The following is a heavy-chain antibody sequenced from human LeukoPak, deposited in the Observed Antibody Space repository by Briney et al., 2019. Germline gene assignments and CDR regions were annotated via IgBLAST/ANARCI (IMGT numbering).Heavy chain of an antibody. CDR1: GGTFSSYA. J-gene: IGHJ3*02. V-gene: IGHV1-69*04. D-gene: IGHD5-18*01. CDR3: ARDVDTANAFDI. CDR2: IIPILGIA. Sequence: GASVKVSCKASGGTFSSYAISWVRQAPGQGLEWMGRIIPILGIANYAQKFQGRVTITADKSTSTAYMELSGLRSEDTAVYYCARDVDTANAFDIWGQGTMVTVSS.